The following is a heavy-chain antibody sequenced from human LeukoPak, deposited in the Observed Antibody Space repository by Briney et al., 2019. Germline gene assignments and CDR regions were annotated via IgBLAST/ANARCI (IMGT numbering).Heavy chain of an antibody. J-gene: IGHJ6*03. V-gene: IGHV3-48*04. CDR2: ISSSGSTI. D-gene: IGHD6-6*01. Sequence: TGGSLRLSCAASGFTFSSYAMSWVRQAPGKGLEWVSYISSSGSTIYYADSVKGRFTISRDNAKNSLYLQMNSLRAEDTAVYYCARILGVRKQLVRDYYMDVWGKGTTVTVSS. CDR3: ARILGVRKQLVRDYYMDV. CDR1: GFTFSSYA.